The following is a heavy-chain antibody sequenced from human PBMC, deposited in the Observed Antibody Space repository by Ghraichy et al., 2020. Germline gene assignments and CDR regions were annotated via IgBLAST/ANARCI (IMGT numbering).Heavy chain of an antibody. CDR1: GFTFSNAW. Sequence: GGSLRLSCAASGFTFSNAWMSWVRQAPGKGLEWVGRIKSKTDGGTTDYAAPVKGRFTISRDDSKNTLYLQMNSLKTEDTAVYYCTTSYYYGSGSYQTLIWGQGTMVTVSS. CDR3: TTSYYYGSGSYQTLI. J-gene: IGHJ3*02. V-gene: IGHV3-15*01. D-gene: IGHD3-10*01. CDR2: IKSKTDGGTT.